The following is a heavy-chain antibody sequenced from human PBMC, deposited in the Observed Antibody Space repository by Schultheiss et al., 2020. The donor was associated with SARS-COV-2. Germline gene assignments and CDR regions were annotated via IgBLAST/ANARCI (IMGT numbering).Heavy chain of an antibody. CDR3: ARGLRRDYYYYYMDV. V-gene: IGHV4-34*01. J-gene: IGHJ6*03. Sequence: SQTLSLTCTVSGGSISSYYWSWIRQPPGKGLEWIGEINHSGSTNYNPSLKSRVTISVDTSKNQFSLKLSSVTAADTAVYYCARGLRRDYYYYYMDVWGKGTTVTVSS. CDR1: GGSISSYY. D-gene: IGHD5-24*01. CDR2: INHSGST.